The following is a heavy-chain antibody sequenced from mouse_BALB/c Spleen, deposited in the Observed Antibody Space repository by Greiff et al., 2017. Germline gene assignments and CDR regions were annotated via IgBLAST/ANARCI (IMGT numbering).Heavy chain of an antibody. CDR3: AREYGNYEAWFAY. V-gene: IGHV2-6-7*01. D-gene: IGHD2-1*01. Sequence: VKLMESGPGLVAPSQSLSITCTVSGFSLTSYGVNWVRQPPGKGLEWLGMIWGDGSTDYTSALKSRLSISKDNSKSQVFLKMNSLQTDDTARYYCAREYGNYEAWFAYWGQGTLVTVSA. J-gene: IGHJ3*01. CDR2: IWGDGST. CDR1: GFSLTSYG.